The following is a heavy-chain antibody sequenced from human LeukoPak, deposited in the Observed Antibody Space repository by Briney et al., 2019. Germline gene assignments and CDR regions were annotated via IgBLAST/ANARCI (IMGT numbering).Heavy chain of an antibody. CDR2: INPNSGGT. CDR1: GYTFTGYY. J-gene: IGHJ4*02. CDR3: ARDRTRTGYSSGWFHDY. V-gene: IGHV1-2*02. Sequence: ASVKVSCKASGYTFTGYYMHWVRQAPGQGLEWMGWINPNSGGTNYAQKFQGRVTMTRDTSISTAYMELSRLRSDDTAVYYCARDRTRTGYSSGWFHDYWGQGTLVTVSS. D-gene: IGHD6-19*01.